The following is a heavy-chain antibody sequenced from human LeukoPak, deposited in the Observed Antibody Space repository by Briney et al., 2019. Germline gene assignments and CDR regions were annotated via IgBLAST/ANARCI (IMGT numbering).Heavy chain of an antibody. J-gene: IGHJ5*02. CDR1: GGTFSSYA. Sequence: ASVTVSCKASGGTFSSYAISWVRQAPGQGLEWMGGIIPIFGTANYAQKFQGRVTITADESTSTAYMELSSLRSEDTAVYYCARDRGDGYDIVVVPAARGWFDPWGQGTLVTVSS. CDR2: IIPIFGTA. CDR3: ARDRGDGYDIVVVPAARGWFDP. V-gene: IGHV1-69*13. D-gene: IGHD2-2*01.